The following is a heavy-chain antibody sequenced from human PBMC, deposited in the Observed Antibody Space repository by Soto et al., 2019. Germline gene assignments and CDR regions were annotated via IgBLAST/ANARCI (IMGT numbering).Heavy chain of an antibody. D-gene: IGHD3-16*02. CDR1: GGSMRRSSYY. J-gene: IGHJ4*02. V-gene: IGHV4-39*01. CDR2: ISYSGMT. CDR3: ATYSYLRDTRGYHDV. Sequence: SETLSLTCTVSGGSMRRSSYYWGWIRQTPGTGLEWIASISYSGMTYYRHSLKGRVAISLDRSQNQFSLRLHSMTAADTALYYCATYSYLRDTRGYHDVWGRGLQVTVSS.